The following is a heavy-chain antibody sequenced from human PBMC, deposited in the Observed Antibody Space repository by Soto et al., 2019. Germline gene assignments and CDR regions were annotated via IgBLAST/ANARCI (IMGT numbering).Heavy chain of an antibody. D-gene: IGHD2-8*01. V-gene: IGHV4-31*03. CDR1: DGSISSGGYY. J-gene: IGHJ5*02. CDR3: ARDRDCTNGVCYNWFDP. CDR2: IYYSGST. Sequence: SETLSLTCTVSDGSISSGGYYWSWIRQHPGKGLEWIGYIYYSGSTYYNPSLKSRVTISVDTSKNQFSLKLSSVTAADTAVYYCARDRDCTNGVCYNWFDPWGQGTLVTSPQ.